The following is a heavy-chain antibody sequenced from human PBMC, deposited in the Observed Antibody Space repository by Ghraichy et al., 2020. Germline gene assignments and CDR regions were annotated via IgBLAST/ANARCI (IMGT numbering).Heavy chain of an antibody. CDR2: IHSSGST. CDR3: AKFTLYSGANTHYLGH. CDR1: GASITNNY. J-gene: IGHJ5*02. D-gene: IGHD4/OR15-4a*01. V-gene: IGHV4-59*01. Sequence: SETLSLTCSVSGASITNNYWSWIRQSPGKGLEWIAYIHSSGSTNYNPSLQSRVTISVDTSRNQFSLNVGSVTAAATAVYYCAKFTLYSGANTHYLGHWGQGTLVTFSS.